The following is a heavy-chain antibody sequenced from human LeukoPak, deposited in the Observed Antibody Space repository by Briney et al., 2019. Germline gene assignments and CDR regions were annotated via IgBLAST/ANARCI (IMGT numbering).Heavy chain of an antibody. Sequence: PSETLSLTCTVSGGSISSSSYYWGWIRQPPGRGPEWIATVSHSGATQYNPSLTSRVAISLDTSKNLFSLSLNSVTAADTAVFYCAGSMVTTDRNFDHWGQGTLVTVSS. V-gene: IGHV4-39*07. D-gene: IGHD2-21*02. CDR1: GGSISSSSYY. J-gene: IGHJ4*02. CDR3: AGSMVTTDRNFDH. CDR2: VSHSGAT.